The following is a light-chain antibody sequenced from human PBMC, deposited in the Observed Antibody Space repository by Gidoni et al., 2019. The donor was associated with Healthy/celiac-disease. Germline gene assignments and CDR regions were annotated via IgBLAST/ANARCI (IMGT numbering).Light chain of an antibody. V-gene: IGKV3-11*01. Sequence: EIVSTQSPATLSLSPGERATLSSRASQSVSSFFAWYQQPPGQAPRLLSYDASNRATGIPARFSGSCSGTDFTLTISILDPEYFAVYYCQHRSNWYTFGQGTKLEIK. CDR2: DAS. CDR3: QHRSNWYT. CDR1: QSVSSF. J-gene: IGKJ2*01.